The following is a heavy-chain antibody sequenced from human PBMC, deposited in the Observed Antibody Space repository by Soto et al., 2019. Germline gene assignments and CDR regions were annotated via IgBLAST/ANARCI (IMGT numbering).Heavy chain of an antibody. CDR3: ARDLNSGLFDY. D-gene: IGHD2-15*01. CDR2: ISSSSSTI. V-gene: IGHV3-48*01. J-gene: IGHJ4*02. CDR1: GFTFSSYS. Sequence: EVQLVESGGGLVQPGGSLRLSCAASGFTFSSYSMNWVRQAPGKGLEWVSYISSSSSTIYYADSVKGRFTISSDNAKNILYLQMNSLSAEDTAVYYCARDLNSGLFDYWGQGTLVTVSS.